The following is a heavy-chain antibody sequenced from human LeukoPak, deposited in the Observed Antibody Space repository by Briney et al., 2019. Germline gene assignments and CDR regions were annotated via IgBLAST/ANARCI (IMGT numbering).Heavy chain of an antibody. CDR1: GFTFSSYA. CDR2: ISSNGVST. J-gene: IGHJ6*03. Sequence: PGGSLRLSCAASGFTFSSYAMHWVRQAPGKGLEYVSAISSNGVSTYYANSVKGRFTISRDNSKNTLYLQMGSLRAEDMAVYYCARKYCSSTSCSMDVWGKGTTVTVSS. D-gene: IGHD2-2*01. CDR3: ARKYCSSTSCSMDV. V-gene: IGHV3-64*01.